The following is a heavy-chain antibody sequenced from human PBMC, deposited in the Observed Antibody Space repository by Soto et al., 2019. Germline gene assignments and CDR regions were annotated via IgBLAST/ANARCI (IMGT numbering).Heavy chain of an antibody. CDR3: ARVVENYYGSVSYCDY. Sequence: TSETLSLTCTVSGASISRYYWSWIRQSPGKGLEWIGYLYNTGSTNYNPSLKSRVTISVDTSKNQFSLNLSSVTAEDTAVYYCARVVENYYGSVSYCDYWGQGTLVTVSS. CDR2: LYNTGST. J-gene: IGHJ4*02. CDR1: GASISRYY. D-gene: IGHD3-10*01. V-gene: IGHV4-59*12.